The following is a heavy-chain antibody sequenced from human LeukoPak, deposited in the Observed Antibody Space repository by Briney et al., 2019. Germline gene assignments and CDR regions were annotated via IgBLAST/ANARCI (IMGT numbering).Heavy chain of an antibody. J-gene: IGHJ4*02. CDR3: AKDLSIAAAFDY. D-gene: IGHD6-13*01. CDR1: GFTFSSYS. V-gene: IGHV3-21*04. Sequence: GGSLRLSCAASGFTFSSYSMNWVRQAPGKGLEWVSSISSSSSYIYYADSVKGRFTISRDNAKNSLYLQMNSLRAEDTAVYYCAKDLSIAAAFDYWGQGTLVTVSS. CDR2: ISSSSSYI.